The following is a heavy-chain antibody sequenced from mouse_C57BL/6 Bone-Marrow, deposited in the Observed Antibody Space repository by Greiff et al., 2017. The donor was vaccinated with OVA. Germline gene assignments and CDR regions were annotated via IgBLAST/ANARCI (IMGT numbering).Heavy chain of an antibody. D-gene: IGHD2-4*01. CDR3: AIYEYGDY. Sequence: QVQLQQSGPELVKPGASVKISCQASGYAFSSSWMNWVKQRPGKGLEWIGRIYPGDGDTNYNGKFKGKATLTADKSSSTAYMQLSSLTSEDSAVYFCAIYEYGDYWGQGTTLTVSS. V-gene: IGHV1-82*01. CDR1: GYAFSSSW. J-gene: IGHJ2*01. CDR2: IYPGDGDT.